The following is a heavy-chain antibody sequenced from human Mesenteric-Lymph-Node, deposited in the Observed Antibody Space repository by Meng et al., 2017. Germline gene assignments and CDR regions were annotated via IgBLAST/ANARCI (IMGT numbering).Heavy chain of an antibody. CDR1: GFTFSSYE. J-gene: IGHJ3*02. D-gene: IGHD3-9*01. Sequence: GGSLRLSCAASGFTFSSYEMNWVRQAPGKGLEWVSYISSSGSTIYYADSVKGRFTISRDNAKNSLYLQMNSLRAEDTAVYYCARVWFDDILTGLVSSGAFDIWGQGTMVTVSS. CDR2: ISSSGSTI. CDR3: ARVWFDDILTGLVSSGAFDI. V-gene: IGHV3-48*03.